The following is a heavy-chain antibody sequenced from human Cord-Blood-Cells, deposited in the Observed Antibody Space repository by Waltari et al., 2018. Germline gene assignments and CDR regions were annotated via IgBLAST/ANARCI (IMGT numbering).Heavy chain of an antibody. CDR1: GYTVTSCG. CDR2: ISAYNGNT. D-gene: IGHD1-26*01. CDR3: ARVSGSNWFDP. V-gene: IGHV1-18*04. J-gene: IGHJ5*02. Sequence: QVQLRQAGPGVRKPGASLRASCKASGYTVTSCGVSGVRQAPGQGVEWMGWISAYNGNTNYAQKLQGRVTMTTDTSTSTAYMELRSLRSDDTAVYYCARVSGSNWFDPWGQGTLVTVSS.